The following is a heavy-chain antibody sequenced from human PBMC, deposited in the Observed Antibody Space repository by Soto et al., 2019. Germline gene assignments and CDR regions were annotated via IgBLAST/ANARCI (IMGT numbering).Heavy chain of an antibody. CDR3: ARDIFSMTTVAPAGY. J-gene: IGHJ4*02. CDR2: ISSSSSYI. Sequence: GGSLRLSCAASGFTFSSYSMNWVRQAPGKGLEWVSSISSSSSYIYYTDSVKGRFTISRDSAKNSLYLQMNSLRAEDTAVYYCARDIFSMTTVAPAGYWGQGTLVTVS. D-gene: IGHD4-17*01. CDR1: GFTFSSYS. V-gene: IGHV3-21*01.